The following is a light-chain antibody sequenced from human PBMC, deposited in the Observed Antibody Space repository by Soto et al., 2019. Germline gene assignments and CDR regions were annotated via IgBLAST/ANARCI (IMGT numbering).Light chain of an antibody. CDR2: EVS. V-gene: IGLV2-14*01. J-gene: IGLJ3*02. Sequence: QSVLTQPASVSGSPGQSITISCTGSSSDIGAYNYVSWFQQYPGKAPKLIISEVSNRPSGVSNRFSGSKSGTAASLTISGLQTEDEADYYCAAWDDSLRGWVFGGGTKLTVL. CDR3: AAWDDSLRGWV. CDR1: SSDIGAYNY.